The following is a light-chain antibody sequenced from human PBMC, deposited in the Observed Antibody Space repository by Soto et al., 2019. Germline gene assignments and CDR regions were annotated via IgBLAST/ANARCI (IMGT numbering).Light chain of an antibody. CDR1: QSVSGN. CDR3: QKYNNWPRT. V-gene: IGKV3-15*01. CDR2: GAS. Sequence: EIVMTQSTATLSVSPGERATLSCRASQSVSGNLAWYQQKPGQAPRLLNYGASTRATGIPARFSGSGSGTEFTLTISSLQCEDFAVYYCQKYNNWPRTFGQGTKVEIK. J-gene: IGKJ1*01.